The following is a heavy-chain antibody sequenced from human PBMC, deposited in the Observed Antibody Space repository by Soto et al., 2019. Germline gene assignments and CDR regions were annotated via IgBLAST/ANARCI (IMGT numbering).Heavy chain of an antibody. D-gene: IGHD3-10*01. CDR2: IIPIFGTA. Sequence: ASVKVSCKASGGTFSSYAISWVRQAPGQGLEWMGGIIPIFGTANYAQKFQGRVTITADESTSTAYMELSSLRSEDTAVYYCARDSPSSPLLWFGEPVGGVGAFDIWGQGTMVTVSS. V-gene: IGHV1-69*13. J-gene: IGHJ3*02. CDR1: GGTFSSYA. CDR3: ARDSPSSPLLWFGEPVGGVGAFDI.